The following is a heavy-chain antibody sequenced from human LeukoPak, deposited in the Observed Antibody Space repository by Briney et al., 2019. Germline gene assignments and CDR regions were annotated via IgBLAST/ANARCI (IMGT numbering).Heavy chain of an antibody. D-gene: IGHD6-13*01. V-gene: IGHV3-21*01. CDR1: GFKFSDYS. Sequence: GGSLRLSCAASGFKFSDYSMNWVRQVPGKGLEWVASISAFSTYVYYPDSVKGRFTVSRDNARNSVYLQLDSLRDEDTALYFCAREEETYSSSWYYFDYWGQGTLVTVSS. J-gene: IGHJ4*02. CDR2: ISAFSTYV. CDR3: AREEETYSSSWYYFDY.